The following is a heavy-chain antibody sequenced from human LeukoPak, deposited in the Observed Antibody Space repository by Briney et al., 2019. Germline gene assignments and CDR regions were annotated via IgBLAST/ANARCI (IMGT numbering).Heavy chain of an antibody. V-gene: IGHV3-15*01. Sequence: PGGSLRLSCAASGITFSNSWMTWVRQGPGKGLEWVGRIKSKTDGGTTDYAAPVKGRFTISTDDSKTTLYLQMNSLKTEDTGVYYCTTGRSWYGSSGIFDIWGQGTMVTVSS. CDR1: GITFSNSW. J-gene: IGHJ3*02. CDR2: IKSKTDGGTT. D-gene: IGHD6-13*01. CDR3: TTGRSWYGSSGIFDI.